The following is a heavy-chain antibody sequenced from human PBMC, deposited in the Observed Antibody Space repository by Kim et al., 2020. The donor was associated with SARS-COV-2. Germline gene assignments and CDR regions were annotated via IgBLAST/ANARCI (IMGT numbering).Heavy chain of an antibody. V-gene: IGHV3-7*04. J-gene: IGHJ4*02. CDR3: ERGRYRFGL. D-gene: IGHD3-9*01. Sequence: REKGDVESVRGRFNIYRDNAKNSLYLQMTGLRAEDTAVYYCERGRYRFGLWGQGTLVTVSS. CDR2: REK.